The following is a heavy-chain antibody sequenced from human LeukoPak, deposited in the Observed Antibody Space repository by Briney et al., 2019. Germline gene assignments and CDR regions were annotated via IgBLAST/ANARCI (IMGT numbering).Heavy chain of an antibody. J-gene: IGHJ4*02. D-gene: IGHD6-19*01. CDR2: INPKNGDT. Sequence: ASVKVSCKPSGYTFIDYYIHWVRQAPGQGLEWMGWINPKNGDTRCSQKFQGRVTMTRDRSISTAYMEVTGLESDDTAVYYCVRSSGFSRFDSWGQGALVTVSS. CDR3: VRSSGFSRFDS. CDR1: GYTFIDYY. V-gene: IGHV1-2*02.